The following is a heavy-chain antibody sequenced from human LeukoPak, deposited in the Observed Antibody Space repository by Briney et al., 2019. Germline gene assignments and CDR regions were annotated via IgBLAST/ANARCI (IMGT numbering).Heavy chain of an antibody. CDR1: GFTFSSHD. J-gene: IGHJ6*03. CDR2: ITGNSKYI. D-gene: IGHD3-10*01. V-gene: IGHV3-21*01. Sequence: TGWSLRLSCATSGFTFSSHDMNWVRQAPGKRLDWVSSITGNSKYIDYAESLKGRFAFYRDNAKNSLFLQVYSLRVEDTFGYYCVREGSGSTHYMDVWGKGTTVTVSS. CDR3: VREGSGSTHYMDV.